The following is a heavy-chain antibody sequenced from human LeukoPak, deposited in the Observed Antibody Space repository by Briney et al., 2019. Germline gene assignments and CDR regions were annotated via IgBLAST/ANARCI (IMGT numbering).Heavy chain of an antibody. CDR3: ARTLVYWFDP. J-gene: IGHJ5*02. CDR1: GGSISSYY. V-gene: IGHV4-59*01. D-gene: IGHD2-15*01. Sequence: PSETLSLTCTVSGGSISSYYWSWIRQPPGKGLEWIGYIYYSGSTNYNPSLKSRVTISVDTSKNQFSLKLSSVTAVDTAVYYCARTLVYWFDPWGQGTLVTVSS. CDR2: IYYSGST.